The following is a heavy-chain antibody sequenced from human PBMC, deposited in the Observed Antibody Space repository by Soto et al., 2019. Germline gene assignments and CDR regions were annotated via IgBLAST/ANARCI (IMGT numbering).Heavy chain of an antibody. V-gene: IGHV3-23*01. J-gene: IGHJ4*02. Sequence: EVHLLESGGGLVQPGGSQRLSCAASGFTFIDYAISWVRQAPGKGLEWVSAISGDGVKTYYADSVKGRFTISRDNSKNTTLLQMNSLREEARAIYYCAKEIRQGRPYDYWGQGTLVTVS. D-gene: IGHD3-3*02. CDR1: GFTFIDYA. CDR2: ISGDGVKT. CDR3: AKEIRQGRPYDY.